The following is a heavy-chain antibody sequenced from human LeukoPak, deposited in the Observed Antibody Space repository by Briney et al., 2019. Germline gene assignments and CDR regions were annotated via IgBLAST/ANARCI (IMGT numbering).Heavy chain of an antibody. J-gene: IGHJ4*02. D-gene: IGHD2-21*02. V-gene: IGHV5-51*01. CDR3: AIPPGYCGNDCSFDH. CDR2: IYPGGYET. Sequence: KGGESLKISCEGSGYSFSNYWIGWVRQMPGKGLERMGIIYPGGYETRYSPSFQGLVTISVDKSISTAYLQWSSLKASDTAMYYCAIPPGYCGNDCSFDHWGQGTLVTVSS. CDR1: GYSFSNYW.